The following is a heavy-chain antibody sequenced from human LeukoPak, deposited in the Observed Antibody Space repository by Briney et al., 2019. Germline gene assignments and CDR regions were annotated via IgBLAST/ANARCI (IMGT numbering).Heavy chain of an antibody. CDR3: ARDKGRNVIWTLEY. D-gene: IGHD2-15*01. V-gene: IGHV3-33*01. J-gene: IGHJ4*02. Sequence: GGSLRLSCAASGFTFSSDGMHWVRQAPGKGLEWVAVIWYDGSNKYNADSVKGRFTISRDNSKNTLYLEMNSLRAEDTAVYYCARDKGRNVIWTLEYWGQGTLVTVSS. CDR1: GFTFSSDG. CDR2: IWYDGSNK.